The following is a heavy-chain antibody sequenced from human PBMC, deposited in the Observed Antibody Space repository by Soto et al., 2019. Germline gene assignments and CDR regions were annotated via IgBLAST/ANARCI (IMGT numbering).Heavy chain of an antibody. CDR1: GFTFSSYG. Sequence: GGSLRLSCAASGFTFSSYGMHWVRQAPGKGLEWVAVISYDGSNKYYADSVKGRFTISRDNSKNTLYLQMNSLRAEDTAVYYCAKDQMYNWNDYYYGMDVWGQGTTVTVSS. CDR3: AKDQMYNWNDYYYGMDV. J-gene: IGHJ6*02. CDR2: ISYDGSNK. V-gene: IGHV3-30*18. D-gene: IGHD1-1*01.